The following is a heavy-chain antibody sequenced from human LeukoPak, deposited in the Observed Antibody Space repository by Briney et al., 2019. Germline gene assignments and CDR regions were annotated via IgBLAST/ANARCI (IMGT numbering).Heavy chain of an antibody. V-gene: IGHV3-49*03. CDR2: IRSKADGGTT. J-gene: IGHJ6*03. Sequence: GGSLRLSCTASGFTFGDYAMSWFRQAPGKGLEWVGFIRSKADGGTTEYAASVKGRFTISRDDSKSIAYLQMNSLKTEDTAVYYCTGCSGGSCSTHYYYYYMDVWGKGTTVTISS. CDR3: TGCSGGSCSTHYYYYYMDV. CDR1: GFTFGDYA. D-gene: IGHD2-15*01.